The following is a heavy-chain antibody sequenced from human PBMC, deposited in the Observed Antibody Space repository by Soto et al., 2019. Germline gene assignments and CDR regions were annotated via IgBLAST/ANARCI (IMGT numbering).Heavy chain of an antibody. J-gene: IGHJ6*02. CDR2: ISYDGSNT. CDR1: GFTFSSYA. D-gene: IGHD6-13*01. Sequence: QVQLVESGGGVVQPGRSLRLSCAASGFTFSSYAMHWVRQAPGKGLEWVAVISYDGSNTYYADSVKGRFTISRDNSKNTLYLQMNSLRAEDTAVYYCARELGAYSSSGRYYYGMDVWGQGTTVTVSS. CDR3: ARELGAYSSSGRYYYGMDV. V-gene: IGHV3-30-3*01.